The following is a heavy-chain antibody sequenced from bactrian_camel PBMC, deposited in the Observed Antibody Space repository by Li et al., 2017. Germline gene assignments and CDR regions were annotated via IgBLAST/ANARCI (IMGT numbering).Heavy chain of an antibody. V-gene: IGHV3S63*01. CDR2: IYTRGGST. J-gene: IGHJ4*01. CDR1: GLTFGAYA. D-gene: IGHD2*01. Sequence: QVQLVESGGGSVQAGSTLRLNCTASGLTFGAYAWGWFRQAPGKEREGVAGIYTRGGSTYYADSVKGRFTISQDKAKNTVYLQTNSLKPEDTAMYYCAAGSYCNSGGEVQLLQRLGQGTQVTVS.